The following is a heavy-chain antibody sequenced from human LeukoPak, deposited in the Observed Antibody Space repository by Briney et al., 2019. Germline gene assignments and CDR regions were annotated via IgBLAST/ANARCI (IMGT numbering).Heavy chain of an antibody. CDR3: ARTLSSGWYVDAFDI. Sequence: PGGSLRLSCAASGFTFSNYGMHWVRQAPGKGLEWVAFVYYDGNNKYYADPVKGRFTISRDNSKNTLYLQMNSLRAEDTAVYYCARTLSSGWYVDAFDIWGQGTTVTVSS. CDR1: GFTFSNYG. D-gene: IGHD6-19*01. J-gene: IGHJ3*02. V-gene: IGHV3-33*01. CDR2: VYYDGNNK.